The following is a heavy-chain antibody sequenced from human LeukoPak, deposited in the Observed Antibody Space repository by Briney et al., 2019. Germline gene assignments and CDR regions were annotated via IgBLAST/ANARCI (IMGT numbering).Heavy chain of an antibody. CDR2: ISAYNGNT. V-gene: IGHV1-18*01. CDR3: ARDYCSSTSCYTRFFDY. J-gene: IGHJ4*02. CDR1: GYTFTSYG. Sequence: ASVKVSCKASGYTFTSYGISWVRQAPGQGLEWMRWISAYNGNTNYAQKLQGRVTMTTDTSTSTAYMELRSLRSDDTSVYYCARDYCSSTSCYTRFFDYWGQGTLVTVSS. D-gene: IGHD2-2*02.